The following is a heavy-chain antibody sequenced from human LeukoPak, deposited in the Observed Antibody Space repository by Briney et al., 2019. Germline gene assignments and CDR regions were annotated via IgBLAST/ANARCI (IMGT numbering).Heavy chain of an antibody. D-gene: IGHD6-13*01. V-gene: IGHV3-30*18. CDR1: GFTFSGYG. CDR3: AKGPPDSSSWYKRTEG. CDR2: ISYDGINK. Sequence: GGSLRLSCAASGFTFSGYGMHWVRQAPGKGLEWVSVISYDGINKYYADSVKGRFTISRDNSKNTLYLQMNSLRAEDTAVYYCAKGPPDSSSWYKRTEGWGQGTLVTVSS. J-gene: IGHJ4*02.